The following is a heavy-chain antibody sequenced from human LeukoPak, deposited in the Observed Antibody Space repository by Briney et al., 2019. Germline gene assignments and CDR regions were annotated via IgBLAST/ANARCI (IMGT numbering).Heavy chain of an antibody. CDR2: IYSGGDT. CDR3: ARAILLTGSEYYFDS. CDR1: GFAVNDNY. D-gene: IGHD3-9*01. J-gene: IGHJ4*02. V-gene: IGHV3-53*01. Sequence: GGSLRLSCAASGFAVNDNYMGWVRQAPGKGLEWVSLIYSGGDTYYADSVKGRFTISRDNSKNTVYLQMNSLRPDDTATYYCARAILLTGSEYYFDSWGQGTLVTVSS.